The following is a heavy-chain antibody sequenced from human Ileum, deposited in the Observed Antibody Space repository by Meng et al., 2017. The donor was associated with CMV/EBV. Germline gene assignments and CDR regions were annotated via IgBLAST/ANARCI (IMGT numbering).Heavy chain of an antibody. V-gene: IGHV4-39*07. CDR1: GASISRSTYY. D-gene: IGHD2-21*02. Sequence: QLQWRESGPGLVKPSEPLSLTCTVSGASISRSTYYWGWIRQPPGKGLEWIGSIYYSGGTYYNPSLKSRVTISVDTSKNQFSLKLNSVTAADTAVYYCASGDSLRAVDFWGQGTLVTVSS. J-gene: IGHJ4*02. CDR3: ASGDSLRAVDF. CDR2: IYYSGGT.